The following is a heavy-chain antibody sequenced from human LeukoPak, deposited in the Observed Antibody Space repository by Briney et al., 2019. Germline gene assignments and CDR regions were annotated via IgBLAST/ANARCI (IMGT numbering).Heavy chain of an antibody. Sequence: PGGSLRLSCAASGFTFSSYAMHWVRQAPGKGLEWVAVISYDGSNKYYADSVKGRFTISRDNAKNSVYLQMNSLRAEDTAVYYCARGPSGNNNLWMDYWGQGTLVSVSS. CDR3: ARGPSGNNNLWMDY. CDR1: GFTFSSYA. V-gene: IGHV3-30*04. CDR2: ISYDGSNK. J-gene: IGHJ4*02. D-gene: IGHD3-10*01.